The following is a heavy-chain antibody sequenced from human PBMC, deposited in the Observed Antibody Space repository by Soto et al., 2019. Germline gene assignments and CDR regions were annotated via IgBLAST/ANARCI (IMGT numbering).Heavy chain of an antibody. Sequence: EVQLVESGGGLVQPGESLTLSCAASGFTFSSYWMHWVRQAPGKGLVWVSRIKSDGSGTDYEDFVKGRLTISRDNAKNTIYLQMNRLRVEDTAVYFCARGDGDRYDGNGYLGRHWGQGTLVTVSS. CDR3: ARGDGDRYDGNGYLGRH. CDR1: GFTFSSYW. V-gene: IGHV3-74*01. CDR2: IKSDGSGT. J-gene: IGHJ4*02. D-gene: IGHD3-22*01.